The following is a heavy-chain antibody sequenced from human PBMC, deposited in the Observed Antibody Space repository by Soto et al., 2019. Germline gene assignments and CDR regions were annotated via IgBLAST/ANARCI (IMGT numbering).Heavy chain of an antibody. V-gene: IGHV4-34*01. J-gene: IGHJ4*02. CDR3: ARGLSEXFGDLYYFDY. CDR2: INHSGST. D-gene: IGHD3-10*01. CDR1: GGAFSGYY. Sequence: PSETRSLTGAVDGGAFSGYYWSWIRQPPGKGREWIGGINHSGSTNYNPPLKSRVTLSVDTSKTQSSLTLRSVTAADTAVYYCARGLSEXFGDLYYFDYWGKGTLLTVSS.